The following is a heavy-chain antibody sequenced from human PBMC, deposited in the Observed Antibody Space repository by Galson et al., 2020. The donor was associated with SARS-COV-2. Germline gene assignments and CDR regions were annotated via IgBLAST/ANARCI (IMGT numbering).Heavy chain of an antibody. CDR2: VSYSGST. CDR1: DVPMSSYY. D-gene: IGHD4-17*01. CDR3: ARDPAPLYGDNFYYGMDV. V-gene: IGHV4-59*01. Sequence: ETSETLSLTCNVSDVPMSSYYWNWIRQPPGKGLEWIGYVSYSGSTNYNPSLKSRVTISVDLSKNQFSLKLSSVTAADTAMYYCARDPAPLYGDNFYYGMDVWGHGTTVTVSS. J-gene: IGHJ6*02.